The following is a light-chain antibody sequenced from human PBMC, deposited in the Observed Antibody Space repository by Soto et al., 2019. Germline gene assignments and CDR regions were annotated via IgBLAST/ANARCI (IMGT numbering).Light chain of an antibody. V-gene: IGLV2-8*01. J-gene: IGLJ2*01. Sequence: SALTQPPSASGSPGQSVTISCTGTSSDVGGYNFVSWYQHHPGKAPKLMIYEVSKRPSGVPDRFSGSKSGNTASLAVSGLQAEDEADYYCSSYACSTVIFGGGTKLTVL. CDR2: EVS. CDR1: SSDVGGYNF. CDR3: SSYACSTVI.